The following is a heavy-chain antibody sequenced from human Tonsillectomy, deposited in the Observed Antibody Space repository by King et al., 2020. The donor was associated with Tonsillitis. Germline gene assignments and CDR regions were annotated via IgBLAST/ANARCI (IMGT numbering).Heavy chain of an antibody. CDR2: VHNSGST. V-gene: IGHV4-59*01. J-gene: IGHJ6*02. Sequence: QLQESGPGLVKPSETLSLTCTVSGDSINTYYWSWIRRPPGKGLEWVGYVHNSGSTNYNPPLRSRLTMSIDTSKNQFSLKLTSVTATDTAIYYLARLFPLTIAVSYYYHGMHLWGQGTSVTVS. CDR1: GDSINTYY. D-gene: IGHD2/OR15-2a*01. CDR3: ARLFPLTIAVSYYYHGMHL.